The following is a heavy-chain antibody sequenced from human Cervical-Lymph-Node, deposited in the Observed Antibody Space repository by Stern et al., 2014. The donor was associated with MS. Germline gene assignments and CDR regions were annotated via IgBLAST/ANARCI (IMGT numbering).Heavy chain of an antibody. CDR3: TTQGARGFGNSPTAF. V-gene: IGHV7-4-1*02. Sequence: VQLVQSGSELKKPGASVKVSCKASGYKFTSSAINWVRQAPGKGLEWMGWLNTFTGAPTYGQDFTGRVVFSLDTSVTTAYLQINSLKPEDTAMYYCTTQGARGFGNSPTAFWGQGTLVTVSS. D-gene: IGHD4-23*01. CDR2: LNTFTGAP. J-gene: IGHJ4*02. CDR1: GYKFTSSA.